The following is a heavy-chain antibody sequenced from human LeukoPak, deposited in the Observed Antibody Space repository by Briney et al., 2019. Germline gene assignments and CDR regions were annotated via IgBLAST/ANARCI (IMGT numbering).Heavy chain of an antibody. D-gene: IGHD6-19*01. CDR1: EFTVSSNY. V-gene: IGHV3-66*01. J-gene: IGHJ4*02. CDR3: ARGSDGWFAFDY. Sequence: GGSLRLSCAASEFTVSSNYMSWVRQAPGKGLEWVSIIYSTGGKYYADSVKGRFTISRDNPKDTLYLQMNSLRDEDTAVYYCARGSDGWFAFDYWGQGILVTVSS. CDR2: IYSTGGK.